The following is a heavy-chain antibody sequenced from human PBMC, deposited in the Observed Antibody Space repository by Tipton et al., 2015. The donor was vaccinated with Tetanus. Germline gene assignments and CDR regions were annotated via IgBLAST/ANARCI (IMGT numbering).Heavy chain of an antibody. V-gene: IGHV4-34*01. CDR2: INYRGTT. CDR3: ARQYVQQSMPGPTYNWFDS. Sequence: TLSLTCDVSDGSFTGYKWTWLRQPTRKELEWIGDINYRGTTTSNPSLQSRLNILLDTSKRQISLRLTSVNAADTAVYFRARQYVQQSMPGPTYNWFDSWGQGNLVTVSS. J-gene: IGHJ5*01. CDR1: DGSFTGYK. D-gene: IGHD2-2*01.